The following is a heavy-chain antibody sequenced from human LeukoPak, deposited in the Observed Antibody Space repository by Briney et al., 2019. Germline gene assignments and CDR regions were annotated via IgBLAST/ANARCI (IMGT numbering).Heavy chain of an antibody. Sequence: ASVKVSCKASGYTFTSYYMHWVRQAPGQGLEWMGIINPSGGSTSYAQKLQGRVTMTRDTSISTAYMELSRLRSDDTAVYYCARDDSSGRTDYWGQGTLVTVSS. CDR3: ARDDSSGRTDY. V-gene: IGHV1-46*01. J-gene: IGHJ4*02. D-gene: IGHD3-22*01. CDR1: GYTFTSYY. CDR2: INPSGGST.